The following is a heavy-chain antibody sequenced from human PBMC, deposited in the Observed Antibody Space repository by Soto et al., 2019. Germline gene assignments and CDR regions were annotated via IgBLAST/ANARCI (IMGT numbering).Heavy chain of an antibody. CDR2: ISDDGYNK. Sequence: QVQLVESGGGVVQPGRSLRLSCAASGFTFSNYGMHWFRQAPGKGLEWVAVISDDGYNKYYADPVKGRFTVSRDNSKNTLYVQLNSLEDDDTAVYYCVKSRLSGGNSFLVDYWGQGTLVTVSS. V-gene: IGHV3-30*18. CDR3: VKSRLSGGNSFLVDY. D-gene: IGHD2-15*01. CDR1: GFTFSNYG. J-gene: IGHJ4*02.